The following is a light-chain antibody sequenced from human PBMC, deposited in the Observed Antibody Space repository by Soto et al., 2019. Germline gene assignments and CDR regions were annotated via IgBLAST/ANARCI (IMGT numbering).Light chain of an antibody. Sequence: QSVLTQPPSVSAAPGQKVTISCSGSSSNIGNHYVSWYQHLPRTAPKLLIYSNNQRPSGVPDRFSGSKSGTSASLAISGLQSEDEADYYCAAWDDSLNGYVFGTGTKVTVL. CDR1: SSNIGNHY. CDR2: SNN. V-gene: IGLV1-44*01. CDR3: AAWDDSLNGYV. J-gene: IGLJ1*01.